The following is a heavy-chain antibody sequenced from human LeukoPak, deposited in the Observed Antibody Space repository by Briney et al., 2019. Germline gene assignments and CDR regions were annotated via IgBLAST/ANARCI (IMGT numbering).Heavy chain of an antibody. CDR2: IYYSGST. V-gene: IGHV4-59*01. CDR3: ARDLRPHYSSSWYLTPPSYYGMDV. Sequence: SETLSLTCTVSGGSISNYYWSWIRQPPGKGLEWIGYIYYSGSTNYNPSLKSRVTISVDTSKNQFSLKLSSVTAADTAVYYCARDLRPHYSSSWYLTPPSYYGMDVWGQGTTVTVSS. D-gene: IGHD6-13*01. J-gene: IGHJ6*02. CDR1: GGSISNYY.